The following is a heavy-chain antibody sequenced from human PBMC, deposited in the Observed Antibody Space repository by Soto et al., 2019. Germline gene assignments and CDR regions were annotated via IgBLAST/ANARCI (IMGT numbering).Heavy chain of an antibody. D-gene: IGHD3-10*01. CDR2: VNHNNGDT. J-gene: IGHJ4*02. CDR1: GYTFSNYD. CDR3: AKVSRKGSAIDFDY. V-gene: IGHV1-8*01. Sequence: QVQLVQSGAELKKPGASVKVSCTDSGYTFSNYDMNWVRQATGQGPEWIGWVNHNNGDTGYAQKFQGRVTLTTDISTAAAYMELTSLRSEDTAIYYCAKVSRKGSAIDFDYWGQGTLISVSS.